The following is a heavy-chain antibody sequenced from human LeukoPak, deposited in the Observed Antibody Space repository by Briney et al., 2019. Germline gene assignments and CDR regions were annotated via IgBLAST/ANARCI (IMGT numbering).Heavy chain of an antibody. J-gene: IGHJ4*02. Sequence: GGSLGLSCAASGFIFSTYWMNWVRQAPGKGLEWVAGISGDGSERDYVDSVRGRFTISRDNAKNSLYLQMNSLTAEDTAVYYCAKVQEMDTILPPFHYWGQGTLVTVSS. V-gene: IGHV3-7*05. D-gene: IGHD5-24*01. CDR1: GFIFSTYW. CDR3: AKVQEMDTILPPFHY. CDR2: ISGDGSER.